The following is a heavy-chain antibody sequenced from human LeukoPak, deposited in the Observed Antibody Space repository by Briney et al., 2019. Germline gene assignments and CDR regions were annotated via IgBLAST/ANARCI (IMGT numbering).Heavy chain of an antibody. CDR2: INFNSGST. CDR3: ARDALRVVETATPGWFDP. D-gene: IGHD5-24*01. V-gene: IGHV1-2*02. CDR1: VSTFTRSD. J-gene: IGHJ5*02. Sequence: ASVKVSCKASVSTFTRSDMHWGRQSPGQGRGGMGWINFNSGSTKYAPKFQGRVTMTQDTSLSRASMELSRLRSADTAVYYCARDALRVVETATPGWFDPWGQGTLVTVSS.